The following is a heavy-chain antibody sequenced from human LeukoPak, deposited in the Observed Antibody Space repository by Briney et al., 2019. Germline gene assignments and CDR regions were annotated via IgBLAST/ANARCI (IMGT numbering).Heavy chain of an antibody. Sequence: GGSLRLSCAASGFTSSSYSMNWVRQAPGKGLEWVSSISGSSSYIYYADSVKGRFTISRDNAKNSLYLQMNSLRAEDTAVYYCARVGYSGYDPLNDYWGQGTLVTVSS. D-gene: IGHD5-12*01. CDR3: ARVGYSGYDPLNDY. J-gene: IGHJ4*02. CDR1: GFTSSSYS. V-gene: IGHV3-21*01. CDR2: ISGSSSYI.